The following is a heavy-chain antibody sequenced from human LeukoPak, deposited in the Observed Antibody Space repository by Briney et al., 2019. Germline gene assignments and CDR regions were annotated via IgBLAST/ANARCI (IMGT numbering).Heavy chain of an antibody. CDR3: ASTDYDILTGYNYWFDP. CDR2: INHSGST. CDR1: GGSFSGYY. Sequence: SETLSFTCAVYGGSFSGYYWSWIRQPPGKGLEWIGEINHSGSTNYNPSLKSRVTISVDTSKNQFSLKLSSVTAADTAVYYCASTDYDILTGYNYWFDPWGQGTLVTVSS. D-gene: IGHD3-9*01. V-gene: IGHV4-34*01. J-gene: IGHJ5*02.